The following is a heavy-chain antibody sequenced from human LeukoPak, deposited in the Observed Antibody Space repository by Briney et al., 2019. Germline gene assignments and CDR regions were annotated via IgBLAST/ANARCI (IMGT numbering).Heavy chain of an antibody. CDR2: FRNKANSYTT. Sequence: PGGSLRLSCAASGFTFSDHYMDWVRQAPGKGLEWVGRFRNKANSYTTEYAPSVRGRFTISRDDSKNSLFLQMNSLKTEDTAVYYCVRTISGNPRYSWGQGILVTVSS. V-gene: IGHV3-72*01. J-gene: IGHJ4*02. D-gene: IGHD1-14*01. CDR3: VRTISGNPRYS. CDR1: GFTFSDHY.